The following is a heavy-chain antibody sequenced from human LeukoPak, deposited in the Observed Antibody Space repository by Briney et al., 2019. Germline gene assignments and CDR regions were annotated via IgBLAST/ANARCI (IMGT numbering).Heavy chain of an antibody. V-gene: IGHV3-30*02. CDR3: YASHYAYNLRNDP. CDR1: GFSFRNFG. D-gene: IGHD5-24*01. Sequence: PGGSLRLSCAASGFSFRNFGMHWVRQAPGKGLEWVAFIRVDGRNKYYADSVKGRLTISRDNSKNTLSLQMNSVRPEDTAVYYCYASHYAYNLRNDPWGQGTLVTVSS. J-gene: IGHJ5*02. CDR2: IRVDGRNK.